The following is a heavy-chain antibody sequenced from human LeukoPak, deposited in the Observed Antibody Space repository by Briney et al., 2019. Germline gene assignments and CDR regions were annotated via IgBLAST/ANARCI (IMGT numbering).Heavy chain of an antibody. CDR1: GYTFTGYY. J-gene: IGHJ4*02. D-gene: IGHD6-19*01. CDR2: IVVGSGNT. CDR3: AADGHSSGWQFDY. V-gene: IGHV1-58*02. Sequence: SVKVSCKASGYTFTGYYMHWVRQAPGQGLEWIGWIVVGSGNTNYAQKFQERVTITRDMSTSTAYMELSSLRSEDTAVYYCAADGHSSGWQFDYWGQGTLVTVSS.